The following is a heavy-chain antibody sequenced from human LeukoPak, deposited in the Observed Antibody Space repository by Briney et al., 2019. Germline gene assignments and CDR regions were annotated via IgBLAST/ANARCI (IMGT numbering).Heavy chain of an antibody. V-gene: IGHV4-39*01. CDR3: ARQRYLSSSWEVEYYFDY. CDR2: IFYSGST. J-gene: IGHJ4*02. CDR1: GGSISSGSYY. D-gene: IGHD6-13*01. Sequence: SETLSLTCTVSGGSISSGSYYWGWIRQPPGKGLEWIGSIFYSGSTYYNPSLKSRVTIFVDTSRNQFSLKLSSVAAADTAVYYCARQRYLSSSWEVEYYFDYWGQGTLVTVSS.